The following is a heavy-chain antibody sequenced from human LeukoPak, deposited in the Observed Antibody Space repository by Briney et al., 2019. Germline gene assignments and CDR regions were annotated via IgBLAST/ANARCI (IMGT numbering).Heavy chain of an antibody. D-gene: IGHD2-2*01. CDR1: GFTFSSYS. CDR2: ISSSSSYI. V-gene: IGHV3-21*01. Sequence: PGGALRLSCAASGFTFSSYSMNGVRQARGRGLEWVSSISSSSSYIYYADSVKCRFTISRDNTTNSLYLQMNSLRAEDTAVYYCVVVCSSTSCYAGLDYWGQGTLVTVSS. J-gene: IGHJ4*02. CDR3: VVVCSSTSCYAGLDY.